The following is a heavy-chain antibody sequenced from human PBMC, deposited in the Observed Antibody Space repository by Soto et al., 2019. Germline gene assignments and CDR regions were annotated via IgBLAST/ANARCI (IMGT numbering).Heavy chain of an antibody. D-gene: IGHD5-18*01. CDR3: ARDPRVDTAMVSLNYYYGMDV. Sequence: GGSLRLSCAASGFTFSSYSMNWVRQAPGKGLEWVSSISSSSSYIYYADSVKGRFTISRDNAKNSLYLQMNSLRAEDTAVYYCARDPRVDTAMVSLNYYYGMDVWGQGTTVTAP. J-gene: IGHJ6*02. CDR1: GFTFSSYS. V-gene: IGHV3-21*01. CDR2: ISSSSSYI.